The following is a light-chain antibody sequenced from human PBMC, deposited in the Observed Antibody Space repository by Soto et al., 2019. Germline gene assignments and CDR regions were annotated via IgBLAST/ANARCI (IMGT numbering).Light chain of an antibody. CDR1: SSDVGGYNY. V-gene: IGLV2-14*01. CDR3: SSYTIGSTLLV. Sequence: QSALTQPASVSGSPGQSITISCTGTSSDVGGYNYVSWYQQHPGKAPKLMISDVSNRPSGVYNPFSGYKSGNTASLTISWLPPENEVDYRCSSYTIGSTLLVVGAGTKLTVL. J-gene: IGLJ2*01. CDR2: DVS.